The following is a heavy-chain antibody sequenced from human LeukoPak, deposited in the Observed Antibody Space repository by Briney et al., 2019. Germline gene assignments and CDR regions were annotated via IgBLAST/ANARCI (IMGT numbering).Heavy chain of an antibody. D-gene: IGHD3-22*01. J-gene: IGHJ4*02. CDR2: INPSGGRT. Sequence: ASVKVSCKASGYTFTSYYIHWVRQAPGQGLEGMGIINPSGGRTIYAQKFQGRVTMTRDVSTSTVYMELSSLRSGDTAVYYCARDPKDDTSGYYYFDYWGQGTLVTVSS. CDR3: ARDPKDDTSGYYYFDY. CDR1: GYTFTSYY. V-gene: IGHV1-46*01.